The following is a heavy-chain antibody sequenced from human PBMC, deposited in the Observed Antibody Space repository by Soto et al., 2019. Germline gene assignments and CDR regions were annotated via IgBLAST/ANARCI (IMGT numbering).Heavy chain of an antibody. CDR3: ARVYRYYDFWSGYYPNYYYYYGMDV. J-gene: IGHJ6*02. CDR1: GGTFSSYA. Sequence: QVQLVQSGAEVKKPGSSVKVSCKASGGTFSSYAISWVRQDPGQGLEWMGGIIPIFGTANYAQKFQGIVTITADESTSTSYMERSSLRAEDTAVYYCARVYRYYDFWSGYYPNYYYYYGMDVWGQGTTVTVSS. CDR2: IIPIFGTA. V-gene: IGHV1-69*01. D-gene: IGHD3-3*01.